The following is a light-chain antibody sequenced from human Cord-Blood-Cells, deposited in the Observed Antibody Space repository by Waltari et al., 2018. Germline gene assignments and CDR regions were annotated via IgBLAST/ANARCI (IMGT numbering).Light chain of an antibody. CDR2: AVS. Sequence: QSALTQPRSVSGSPGQSVTISCTGTSSDVGGYNYVSWDQQHPGKSPTLMIYAVSKRHSGVPDRFCGSKSGDAASLTISGLQAEDEADYYCCSYAGSYTFYVFGTGTKVTVL. CDR1: SSDVGGYNY. CDR3: CSYAGSYTFYV. J-gene: IGLJ1*01. V-gene: IGLV2-11*01.